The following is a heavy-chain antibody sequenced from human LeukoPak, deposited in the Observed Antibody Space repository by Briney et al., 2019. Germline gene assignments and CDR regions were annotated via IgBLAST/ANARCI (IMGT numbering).Heavy chain of an antibody. CDR3: ARDGRSGPHFDS. D-gene: IGHD1-1*01. Sequence: AGGSLRLSCAASGFTFRSHAMHWVRQAPGKGLEWVAHIWFDGSNKYFADSVKGRFTISRDNSKNTLYLQMNSLRAEDTAVYYCARDGRSGPHFDSWGQGTLDTVSS. J-gene: IGHJ4*02. CDR1: GFTFRSHA. CDR2: IWFDGSNK. V-gene: IGHV3-33*01.